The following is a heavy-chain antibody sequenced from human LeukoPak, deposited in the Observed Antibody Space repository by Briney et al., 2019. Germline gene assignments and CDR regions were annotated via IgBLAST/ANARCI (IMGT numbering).Heavy chain of an antibody. J-gene: IGHJ4*02. Sequence: SETLSLTCTVSGGSISSYYWSWIRQPPGKGLEWIGYIYYSGSTNYNPSLKSRVTISVDTSKNQFSLKLSSVTAADTAVYYCARGFYYSSGVKLFDYWGQGTLVTVSS. CDR3: ARGFYYSSGVKLFDY. CDR2: IYYSGST. D-gene: IGHD3-10*01. V-gene: IGHV4-59*01. CDR1: GGSISSYY.